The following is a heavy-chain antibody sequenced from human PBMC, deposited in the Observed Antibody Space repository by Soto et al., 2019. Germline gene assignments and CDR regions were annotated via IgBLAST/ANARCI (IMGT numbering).Heavy chain of an antibody. D-gene: IGHD3-10*01. CDR2: IDGSGGIT. Sequence: QLLQSGGGLVPPGGSLTLSCAASGFTFGTTDMSWVRQAPGVGLEWVSTIDGSGGITYYADSVKGRFTISRDNSRTTVYLQMNSMRGDDTALYYWVKNSGWFNTWGQGALVTVSS. CDR3: VKNSGWFNT. J-gene: IGHJ5*02. V-gene: IGHV3-23*01. CDR1: GFTFGTTD.